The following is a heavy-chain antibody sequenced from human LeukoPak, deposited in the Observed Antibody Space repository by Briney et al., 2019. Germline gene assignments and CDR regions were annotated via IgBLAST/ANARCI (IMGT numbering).Heavy chain of an antibody. CDR1: GGTFSSYA. Sequence: ASVKVSCKASGGTFSSYAISWVRQAPGQGLEWMGGIIPIFGTANYAQKLQGRVTMTTDTSTSTAYMELRSLRSDDTAVYYCARTKPGSGYYPWDTKDYWGQGTLVTVSS. J-gene: IGHJ4*02. CDR2: IIPIFGTA. V-gene: IGHV1-69*05. D-gene: IGHD3-22*01. CDR3: ARTKPGSGYYPWDTKDY.